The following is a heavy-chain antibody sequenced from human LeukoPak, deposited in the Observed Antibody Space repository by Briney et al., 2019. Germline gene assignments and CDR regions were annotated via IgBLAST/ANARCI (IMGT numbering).Heavy chain of an antibody. CDR2: IIPIFGTA. CDR1: GGTFIIYA. V-gene: IGHV1-69*05. D-gene: IGHD3-3*01. CDR3: ARSRDYDFWSGYSRYYYYYYMDV. Sequence: SVRVSCKASGGTFIIYAISWVRQAPGQGLEWMGGIIPIFGTANYAQKFQGRVTITTDESTSTAYMELSSLRSEDTAVYYCARSRDYDFWSGYSRYYYYYYMDVWGKGTTVTVSS. J-gene: IGHJ6*03.